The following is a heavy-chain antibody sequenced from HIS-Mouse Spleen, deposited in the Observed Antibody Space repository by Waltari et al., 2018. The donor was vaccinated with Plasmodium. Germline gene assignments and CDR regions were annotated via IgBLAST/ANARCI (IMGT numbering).Heavy chain of an antibody. CDR1: GYTFTGYY. CDR2: SNRNSGGT. J-gene: IGHJ1*01. Sequence: QVQLVQSGAEVKKPGASVKVSCKASGYTFTGYYMHWVRQARGQVMEWMGWSNRNSGGTNYAQKFQGRVTMTRDTSISTAYMELSRLRSDDTAVYYCARVLGYKAAAGTFVEYFQHWGQGTLVTVSS. D-gene: IGHD6-13*01. V-gene: IGHV1-2*02. CDR3: ARVLGYKAAAGTFVEYFQH.